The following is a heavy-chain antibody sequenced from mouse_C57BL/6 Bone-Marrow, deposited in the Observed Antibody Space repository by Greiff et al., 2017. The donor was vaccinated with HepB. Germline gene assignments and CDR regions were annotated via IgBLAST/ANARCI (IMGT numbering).Heavy chain of an antibody. V-gene: IGHV1-54*01. CDR2: INPGSGGT. J-gene: IGHJ2*01. CDR3: ARIGWERHFDY. CDR1: GYAFTNYL. D-gene: IGHD4-1*01. Sequence: QVQLQQSGAELVRPGTSVKVSCKASGYAFTNYLIEWVKQRPGQGLEWIGVINPGSGGTNYNEKFKGKATLTADKSSSTAYMQLSSLTSEDSAVYYCARIGWERHFDYWGQGTTLTVSS.